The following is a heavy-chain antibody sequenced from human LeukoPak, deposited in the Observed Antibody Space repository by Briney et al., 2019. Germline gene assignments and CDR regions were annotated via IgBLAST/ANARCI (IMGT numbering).Heavy chain of an antibody. J-gene: IGHJ4*02. D-gene: IGHD2-8*01. CDR2: ISSSGSTI. Sequence: GGSLRLSCAASGFTFSDYYMSWIRQAPGKGLEWVSYISSSGSTIYYADSVKGRFTISRDNSKNTLYLQVNSLRAEDTAVYYCAKRGRYCTNGVCYTPHDYWGQGTLVTVSS. CDR3: AKRGRYCTNGVCYTPHDY. CDR1: GFTFSDYY. V-gene: IGHV3-11*01.